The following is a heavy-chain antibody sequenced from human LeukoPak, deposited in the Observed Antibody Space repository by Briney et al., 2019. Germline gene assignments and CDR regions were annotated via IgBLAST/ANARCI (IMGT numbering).Heavy chain of an antibody. Sequence: ASVKVSCKASGYTFTSYGISWVRQAPGQGLEWMGWITAYNGNTSYAQKLQGRVTMTTDTSTSTAYMELRSLRSDDTAVYYCARGGLVVVAAIPFDYWGQGTLVTVSS. CDR1: GYTFTSYG. J-gene: IGHJ4*02. D-gene: IGHD2-15*01. CDR3: ARGGLVVVAAIPFDY. V-gene: IGHV1-18*01. CDR2: ITAYNGNT.